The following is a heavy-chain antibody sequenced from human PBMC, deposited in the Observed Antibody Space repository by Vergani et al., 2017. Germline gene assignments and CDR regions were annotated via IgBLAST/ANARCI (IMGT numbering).Heavy chain of an antibody. D-gene: IGHD5-24*01. CDR1: GGTFSSYA. Sequence: QVQLVQSGAEVKKPGSSVKVSCKASGGTFSSYAISWVRQAPGPGLEWMGGIIPSFGTANYAQKFQGRVTITADESTSTAYMELSSLRSEDTAVYYCARLAEMATSDAFDIWGQGTMVTVSS. J-gene: IGHJ3*02. CDR3: ARLAEMATSDAFDI. CDR2: IIPSFGTA. V-gene: IGHV1-69*01.